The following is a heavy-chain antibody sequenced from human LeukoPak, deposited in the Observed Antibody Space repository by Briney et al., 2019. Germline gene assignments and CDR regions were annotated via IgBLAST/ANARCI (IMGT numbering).Heavy chain of an antibody. Sequence: PGGCLRLSCAASGFTVSTNYMSWVRQAPGKGLEWVSVIYSGGSTYYADSVKGRFTISRDNSKNTLYLQMNSLRAEDTAVYYCARDNGAVGAAGYFDYWGQGTLVTVSS. D-gene: IGHD2-15*01. V-gene: IGHV3-53*01. CDR3: ARDNGAVGAAGYFDY. J-gene: IGHJ4*02. CDR1: GFTVSTNY. CDR2: IYSGGST.